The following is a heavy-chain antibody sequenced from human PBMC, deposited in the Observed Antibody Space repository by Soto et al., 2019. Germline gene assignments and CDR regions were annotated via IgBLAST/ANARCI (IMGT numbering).Heavy chain of an antibody. CDR3: ARDFYPLAYVSAY. V-gene: IGHV1-18*01. CDR1: GYAFHIHR. J-gene: IGHJ4*02. Sequence: LLNVSWKGSGYAFHIHRGGRGRLTPGQGLEWLGWISGLDGKTKYAQRLQGRVTMTADTSTSTAYMELRSLRSDDTAVYHCARDFYPLAYVSAYWRKGTLVTVSS. D-gene: IGHD3-16*01. CDR2: ISGLDGKT.